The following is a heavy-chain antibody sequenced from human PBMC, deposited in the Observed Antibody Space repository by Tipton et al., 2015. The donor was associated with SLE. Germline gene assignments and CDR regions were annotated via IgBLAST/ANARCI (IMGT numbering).Heavy chain of an antibody. J-gene: IGHJ4*02. CDR2: IYQSGNT. Sequence: GLVKPSETLSLTCTVSGYSISRAYYWGWIRQSPGKGLEWIGSIYQSGNTYSNPSLKSRMSMSIDPLKNLVFLRLNSVTAAATAVYYCARHDYDDNGYYMHYFDYWGQGTLVTVSS. D-gene: IGHD3-22*01. V-gene: IGHV4-38-2*02. CDR3: ARHDYDDNGYYMHYFDY. CDR1: GYSISRAYY.